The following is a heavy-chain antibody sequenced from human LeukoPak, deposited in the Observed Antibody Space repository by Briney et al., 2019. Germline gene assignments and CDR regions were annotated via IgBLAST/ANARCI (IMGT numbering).Heavy chain of an antibody. CDR1: GGSFSGYY. Sequence: SETLSLTCAVYGGSFSGYYWSWIRQPPGKGLEWIGEINHSGSTNYNPSLKSRVTISVDTSKNQFSLELSSVTAADTVVYYCARGKRRYCSSTSCYGLDYWGQGTLVTVSS. D-gene: IGHD2-2*01. J-gene: IGHJ4*02. CDR2: INHSGST. V-gene: IGHV4-34*01. CDR3: ARGKRRYCSSTSCYGLDY.